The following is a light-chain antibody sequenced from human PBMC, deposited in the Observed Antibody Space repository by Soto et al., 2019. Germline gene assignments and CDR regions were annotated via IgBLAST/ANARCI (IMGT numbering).Light chain of an antibody. CDR3: QQYNNWPSIT. CDR2: GAS. Sequence: EIVRTQSPATLSVSPGERATLSCRASQSVSSNLAWYQQKPGQAPRLLIYGASTRATGIPARFSGSGSGTEFTLTISSLQSEDFAVYYCQQYNNWPSITFGQGTRLEI. CDR1: QSVSSN. J-gene: IGKJ5*01. V-gene: IGKV3D-15*01.